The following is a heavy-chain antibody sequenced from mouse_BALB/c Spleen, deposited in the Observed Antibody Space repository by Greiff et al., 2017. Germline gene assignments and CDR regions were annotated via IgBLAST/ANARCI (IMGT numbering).Heavy chain of an antibody. D-gene: IGHD2-1*01. CDR1: GFTFSSYG. V-gene: IGHV5-6*01. CDR2: ISSGGSYT. J-gene: IGHJ4*01. CDR3: ARQEYGNYPYYAMDY. Sequence: EVNVVESGGDLVKPGGSLKLSCAASGFTFSSYGMSWVRQTPDKRLEWVATISSGGSYTYYPDSVKGRFTISRDNAKNTLYLQMSSLKSEDTAMYYCARQEYGNYPYYAMDYWGQGTSVTVSS.